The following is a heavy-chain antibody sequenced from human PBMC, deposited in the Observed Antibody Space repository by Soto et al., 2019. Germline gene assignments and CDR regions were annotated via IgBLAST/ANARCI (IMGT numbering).Heavy chain of an antibody. V-gene: IGHV3-23*01. Sequence: GGSLRLSCAASGFTFSSYAMSWVRQAPGKGLEWVSAISGSGGSTYYADSVKGRFTISRDNSKNTLYLQMNSLRAEDTAVYYFAKDLLGYCSGGSCYSNNWFDPWGQGTLVTVSS. D-gene: IGHD2-15*01. CDR3: AKDLLGYCSGGSCYSNNWFDP. CDR2: ISGSGGST. J-gene: IGHJ5*02. CDR1: GFTFSSYA.